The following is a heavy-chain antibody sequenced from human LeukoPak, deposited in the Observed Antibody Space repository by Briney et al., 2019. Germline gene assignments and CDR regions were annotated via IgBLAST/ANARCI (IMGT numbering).Heavy chain of an antibody. CDR3: ARDRGWRSSGYYLYHFDY. D-gene: IGHD3-22*01. J-gene: IGHJ4*02. CDR1: GFTFTDYF. Sequence: GGSLRLSCVASGFTFTDYFMSWVRQAPGKGLEWVASIKHNGGEKYYVDSVKGRFTISRDNAKNSLYLEMSSLRVEDTAVYYWARDRGWRSSGYYLYHFDYWGQGTLVTFAS. V-gene: IGHV3-7*01. CDR2: IKHNGGEK.